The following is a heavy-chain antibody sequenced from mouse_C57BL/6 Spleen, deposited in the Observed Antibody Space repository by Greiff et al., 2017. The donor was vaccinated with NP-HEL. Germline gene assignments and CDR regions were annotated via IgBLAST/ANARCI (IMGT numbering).Heavy chain of an antibody. CDR2: ISSGGDYI. V-gene: IGHV5-9-1*02. CDR3: TRDQDYGSSPPRGYFDV. Sequence: EVQLVESGEGLVKPGGSLKLSCAASGFTFSSYAMSWVRQTPEKRLEWVAYISSGGDYIYYADTVKGRFTISRDNARNTLYLQMSSLKSEDTAMYYCTRDQDYGSSPPRGYFDVWGTGTTVTVSS. CDR1: GFTFSSYA. J-gene: IGHJ1*03. D-gene: IGHD1-1*01.